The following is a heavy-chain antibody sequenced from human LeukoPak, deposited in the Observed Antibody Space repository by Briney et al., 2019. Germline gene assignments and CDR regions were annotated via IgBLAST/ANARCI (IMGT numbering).Heavy chain of an antibody. CDR1: GGTFSSYA. CDR2: ISAYNGNT. J-gene: IGHJ4*02. Sequence: ASVKVSCKASGGTFSSYAISWVRQAPGQGLEWMGWISAYNGNTNYAQKLQDRVTMTTDTSTSTAYMELRSLRSDDTAVYYCARETEYGVDDYWGQGTLVTVSS. D-gene: IGHD4-17*01. CDR3: ARETEYGVDDY. V-gene: IGHV1-18*01.